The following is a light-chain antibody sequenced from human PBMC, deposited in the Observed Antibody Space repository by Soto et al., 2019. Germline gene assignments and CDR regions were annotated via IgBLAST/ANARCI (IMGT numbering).Light chain of an antibody. V-gene: IGLV2-8*01. CDR2: DVS. Sequence: QSALTQSPSASGSLGQSVTISCTGTSSDSGGYNSVSWYQQHPGKAPKVMIYDVSKRPSGVPDRFSASTAGTTASLTVSALQAAYDADYYCSSYTDRNTLVFATVTMGTGL. CDR3: SSYTDRNTLV. J-gene: IGLJ1*01. CDR1: SSDSGGYNS.